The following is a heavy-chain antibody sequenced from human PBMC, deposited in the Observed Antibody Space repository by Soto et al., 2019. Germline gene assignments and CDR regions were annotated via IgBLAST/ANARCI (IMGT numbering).Heavy chain of an antibody. CDR1: GDTFSFYT. J-gene: IGHJ4*02. D-gene: IGHD6-19*01. V-gene: IGHV1-69*04. CDR3: AREWLGNSYYFDY. Sequence: GASVKVSCKASGDTFSFYTINWVRQAPGLGLEWVGRINPILSMSNYAQKFQGRVTMTRDTSTSTVYMELSSLRSEDTAVYYCAREWLGNSYYFDYWGQGTLVTVSS. CDR2: INPILSMS.